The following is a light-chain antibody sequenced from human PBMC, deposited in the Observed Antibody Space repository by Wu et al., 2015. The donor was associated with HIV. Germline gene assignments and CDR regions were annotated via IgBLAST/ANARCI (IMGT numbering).Light chain of an antibody. CDR2: GAS. V-gene: IGKV3-15*01. J-gene: IGKJ1*01. CDR3: QQYNNWPRT. CDR1: QSVGGN. Sequence: EIVMTQSPATLSVSPGDRVTLSCRASQSVGGNLVWYQQKSGQSPRVLIYGASTRATGIPARFSGSGSGTEFTLTITNMQFEDFAVYYCQQYNNWPRTFGQGTKVEIK.